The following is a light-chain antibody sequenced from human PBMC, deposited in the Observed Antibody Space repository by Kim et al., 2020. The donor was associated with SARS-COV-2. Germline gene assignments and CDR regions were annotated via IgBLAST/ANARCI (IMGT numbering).Light chain of an antibody. Sequence: PGERATLSCSASQSVSNTYLAWYQQKPGQAPRLLIYGASRRATGIPYRFSGSGSGTDFTLTISRLEPEDFAVYYCQQYGKSLVITFGQGTRLEIK. V-gene: IGKV3-20*01. CDR1: QSVSNTY. CDR2: GAS. CDR3: QQYGKSLVIT. J-gene: IGKJ5*01.